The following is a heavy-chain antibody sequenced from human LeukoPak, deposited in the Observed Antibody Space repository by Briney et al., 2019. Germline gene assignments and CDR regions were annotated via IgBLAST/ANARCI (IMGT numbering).Heavy chain of an antibody. Sequence: GGSLRLSCAASGFTFSSYSMNWVRQAPGKGLEWVSYISSSSSTIYYADSVKGRFTISRDNTKNSLYLQMNSLRAEDTAVYYCARAGFVYYYMDVWGKGTTVTVSS. CDR1: GFTFSSYS. V-gene: IGHV3-48*04. J-gene: IGHJ6*03. CDR2: ISSSSSTI. CDR3: ARAGFVYYYMDV. D-gene: IGHD3-10*01.